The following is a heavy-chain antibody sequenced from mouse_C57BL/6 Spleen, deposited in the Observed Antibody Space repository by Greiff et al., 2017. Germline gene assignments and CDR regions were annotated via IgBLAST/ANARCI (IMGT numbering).Heavy chain of an antibody. Sequence: EVKLVESGPELVKPGASVKISCKASGYSFTDYNMNWVKQSNGKSLEWIGVINPNYGTTSYNQKFKGKATLTVDQSSSTAYMQLNSLTSEDSAVYYCSSVYDGYDVFAYWGQGTLVTVSA. D-gene: IGHD2-3*01. CDR1: GYSFTDYN. CDR2: INPNYGTT. V-gene: IGHV1-39*01. CDR3: SSVYDGYDVFAY. J-gene: IGHJ3*01.